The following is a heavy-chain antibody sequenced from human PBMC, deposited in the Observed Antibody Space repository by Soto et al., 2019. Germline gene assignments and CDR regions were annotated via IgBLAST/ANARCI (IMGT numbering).Heavy chain of an antibody. Sequence: QVQLVESGGGVVQPGRSLRLSCAASGFTFSSYGMHWVRQAPGKGLEWVAVIWYDGSNKYYADSVKGRFTISRDNSKNTLYLQMNSLRAEDTSVYYCARSYYGSGITIDYWGQGTLVTVSS. CDR1: GFTFSSYG. D-gene: IGHD3-10*01. V-gene: IGHV3-33*01. CDR2: IWYDGSNK. J-gene: IGHJ4*02. CDR3: ARSYYGSGITIDY.